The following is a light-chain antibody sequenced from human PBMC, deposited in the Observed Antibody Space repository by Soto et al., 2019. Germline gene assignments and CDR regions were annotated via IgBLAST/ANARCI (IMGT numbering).Light chain of an antibody. V-gene: IGKV1-39*01. CDR3: QQYNSYRT. J-gene: IGKJ1*01. Sequence: IEMTQSPASLSASVGDRVTITCRASQTIATYLNWFQHKSGRAPKLLIYTSSSVNSGVSSRFRGSGSGTDFTLTINDVQPEDSATYYCQQYNSYRTFGQGTKVEIK. CDR2: TSS. CDR1: QTIATY.